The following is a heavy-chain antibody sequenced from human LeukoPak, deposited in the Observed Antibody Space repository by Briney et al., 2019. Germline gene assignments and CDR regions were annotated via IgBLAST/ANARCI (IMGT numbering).Heavy chain of an antibody. Sequence: PSETLSLTCTVSGASVSNTNYFWGWIRQPPGKGLEWIGNFYNTENTYYNPSLRSRVTISVDTSKNQFSLKLSSVTAADTAVYFCARLPSMLVDYRDTFDIWGQGTMVTVSS. CDR2: FYNTENT. J-gene: IGHJ3*02. CDR3: ARLPSMLVDYRDTFDI. D-gene: IGHD2-8*01. V-gene: IGHV4-39*01. CDR1: GASVSNTNYF.